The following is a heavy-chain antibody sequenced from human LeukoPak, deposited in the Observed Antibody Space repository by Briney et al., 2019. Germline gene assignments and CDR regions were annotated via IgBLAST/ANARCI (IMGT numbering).Heavy chain of an antibody. J-gene: IGHJ6*02. CDR2: IYYSGST. V-gene: IGHV4-59*01. Sequence: ASETLSLTCTVSGGSISSYYWSWIRQPPGKGLEWIGYIYYSGSTNYNPSLKSRVTISVDTSKNQFSLKLSSVTAADTAVYYCARVPHDSDRRPYCSGDSCYFYYYYGMDVWGQGTTVTVSS. CDR3: ARVPHDSDRRPYCSGDSCYFYYYYGMDV. CDR1: GGSISSYY. D-gene: IGHD2-15*01.